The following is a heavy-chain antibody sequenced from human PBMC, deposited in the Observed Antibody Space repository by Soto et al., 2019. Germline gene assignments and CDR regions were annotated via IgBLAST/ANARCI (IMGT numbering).Heavy chain of an antibody. CDR3: AKDHRDIAVATYPNWFDP. J-gene: IGHJ5*02. D-gene: IGHD6-19*01. V-gene: IGHV3-23*01. CDR1: GFTFSSYA. CDR2: ISGSGGST. Sequence: GGSLRLSCADSGFTFSSYAMSWVRQAPGKGLEWVSAISGSGGSTYYADSVKGRFTISRDNSKNTLYLQMNSLRAEDTAVYYCAKDHRDIAVATYPNWFDPWGQGTLVTVSS.